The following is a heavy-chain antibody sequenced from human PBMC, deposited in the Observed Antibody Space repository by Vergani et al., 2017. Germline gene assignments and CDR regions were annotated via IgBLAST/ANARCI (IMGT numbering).Heavy chain of an antibody. D-gene: IGHD2-15*01. J-gene: IGHJ2*01. V-gene: IGHV3-7*03. CDR2: IKQDGSEK. CDR3: ARDWEVAAVRYFDL. CDR1: GFTFSRFS. Sequence: EVQLVESGGGLVQPGGSLRLSCAASGFTFSRFSMSWVRQAPGKGLEWVANIKQDGSEKYYVDSVKGRFTISRDNAKNSLYLQMNSLRAEDTAVYYCARDWEVAAVRYFDLWGRGTLVTVSS.